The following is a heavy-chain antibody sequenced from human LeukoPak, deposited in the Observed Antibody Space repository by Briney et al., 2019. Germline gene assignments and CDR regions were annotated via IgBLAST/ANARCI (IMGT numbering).Heavy chain of an antibody. CDR1: GGTFSSYA. V-gene: IGHV1-18*01. CDR3: ARMMTPRLYYDSSGYYNGAFDI. Sequence: ASVKVSCKASGGTFSSYAISWVRQAPGQGLEWMGWISAYNGYTNYAQKFQGTVTMTRDTSTSTAYLELRSLRSDDTAVYYCARMMTPRLYYDSSGYYNGAFDIWGQGTMVTVSS. D-gene: IGHD3-22*01. J-gene: IGHJ3*02. CDR2: ISAYNGYT.